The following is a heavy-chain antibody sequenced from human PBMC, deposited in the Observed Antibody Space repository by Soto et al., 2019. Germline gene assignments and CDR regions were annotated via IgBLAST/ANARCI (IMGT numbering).Heavy chain of an antibody. J-gene: IGHJ4*02. Sequence: QVQLQESGPGLVKPSQTLSLTCTVSGGSISSGGYYWSWIRQHPGKGLELIGYMYYSGSTYYNPSLKRRVTRTVDTSKNQFSLKLGSVTAAATAVYYCARDLVGGTGYPSFDYWGQGTLVTVSS. CDR2: MYYSGST. D-gene: IGHD3-9*01. CDR3: ARDLVGGTGYPSFDY. V-gene: IGHV4-31*03. CDR1: GGSISSGGYY.